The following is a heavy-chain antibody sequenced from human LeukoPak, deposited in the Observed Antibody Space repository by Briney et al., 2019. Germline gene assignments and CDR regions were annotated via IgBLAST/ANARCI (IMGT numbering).Heavy chain of an antibody. D-gene: IGHD3-3*01. CDR3: ARDNSWFLEWSHSFDP. J-gene: IGHJ5*02. CDR2: ISAYNGNT. V-gene: IGHV1-18*01. Sequence: ASVKVSCKASGYTFTSYVISWVRQAPGQGLEWMGWISAYNGNTNYAQKLQGRVTMTTDTSTSTAYMELRSLRSDDTAVYYCARDNSWFLEWSHSFDPWGQGTLVTVSS. CDR1: GYTFTSYV.